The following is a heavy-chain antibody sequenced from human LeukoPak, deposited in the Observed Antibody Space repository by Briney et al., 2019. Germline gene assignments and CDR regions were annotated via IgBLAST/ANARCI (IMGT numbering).Heavy chain of an antibody. CDR3: AATSYDSSGYYQAVDAFDI. Sequence: SETLSLTCTVSGGSLSSYYWSWIRQPPGKGLEWIGYIYYSGSTNYNPSLKSRVTISVDTSKNQFSLKLSSVTAADTAVYYCAATSYDSSGYYQAVDAFDIWGQGTMVTVSS. V-gene: IGHV4-59*01. CDR1: GGSLSSYY. CDR2: IYYSGST. D-gene: IGHD3-22*01. J-gene: IGHJ3*02.